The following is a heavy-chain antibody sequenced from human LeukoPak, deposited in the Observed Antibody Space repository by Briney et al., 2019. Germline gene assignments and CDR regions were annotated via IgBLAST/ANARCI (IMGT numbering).Heavy chain of an antibody. CDR2: INHSGST. D-gene: IGHD2-8*01. J-gene: IGHJ5*02. CDR1: GGSFSGYY. V-gene: IGHV4-34*01. Sequence: PSETLSLTCAVYGGSFSGYYWSWIRQPPGKGLEWIGEINHSGSTNYNPSLKSRVTISVDTSKNQFSLKLSSVTAADTAVYYCARVPPQDCTNGVCQFDPWGQGTLVTVSS. CDR3: ARVPPQDCTNGVCQFDP.